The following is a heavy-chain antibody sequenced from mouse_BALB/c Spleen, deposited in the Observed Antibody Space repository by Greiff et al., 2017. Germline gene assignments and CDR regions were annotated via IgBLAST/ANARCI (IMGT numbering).Heavy chain of an antibody. J-gene: IGHJ2*01. V-gene: IGHV14-3*02. CDR2: IDPANGNT. D-gene: IGHD2-1*01. Sequence: VQLQQSGAELVKPGASVKLSCTASGFNIKDTYMHWVKQRPEQGLEWIGRIDPANGNTKYDPKFQGKATLTADTSSNTAYLQLSSLTSEDTAVYYCALYGNYDFDYWGQGTTLTVSS. CDR1: GFNIKDTY. CDR3: ALYGNYDFDY.